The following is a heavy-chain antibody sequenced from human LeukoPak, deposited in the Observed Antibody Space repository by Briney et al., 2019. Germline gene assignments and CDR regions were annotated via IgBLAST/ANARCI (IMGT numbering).Heavy chain of an antibody. Sequence: PGGSLRLSCAASGFTFSSYGMHWVRQAPGKGLEWVAFIRYDGSNKYYADSVKGRFTISRDNSKNTLYLHVNSLRSEDTAVYYCAREVYYYDNSGRPPYFDYWGQGTLVTVSS. D-gene: IGHD3-22*01. CDR2: IRYDGSNK. CDR1: GFTFSSYG. J-gene: IGHJ4*02. CDR3: AREVYYYDNSGRPPYFDY. V-gene: IGHV3-30*02.